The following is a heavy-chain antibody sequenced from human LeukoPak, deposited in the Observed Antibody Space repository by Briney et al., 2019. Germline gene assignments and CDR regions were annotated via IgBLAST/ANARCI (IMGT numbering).Heavy chain of an antibody. V-gene: IGHV1-18*01. Sequence: GATVKVSCKASGYRFTSYGISWVRQAPGQGLEWMGWISAYNGDTNYAQKFRGRVTMTTDTSTSIAYMELSRLRSDDTAVYYCASSGVMDRLPLDYWGQGTLVTVSS. CDR2: ISAYNGDT. CDR3: ASSGVMDRLPLDY. J-gene: IGHJ4*02. D-gene: IGHD3/OR15-3a*01. CDR1: GYRFTSYG.